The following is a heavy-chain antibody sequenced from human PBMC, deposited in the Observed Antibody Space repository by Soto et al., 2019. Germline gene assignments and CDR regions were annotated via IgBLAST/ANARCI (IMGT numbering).Heavy chain of an antibody. CDR3: ARDPQLEGDYFDY. J-gene: IGHJ4*02. V-gene: IGHV4-30-4*02. Sequence: TSETLSLTCTVSGGSISSGDYYWSWIRQPPGKGLEWIGYIYYSGSTYYNPSLKSRVTISVDTSKNQFSLKLSSVTAADTAVYYCARDPQLEGDYFDYWGQGTLVTVSS. D-gene: IGHD6-13*01. CDR1: GGSISSGDYY. CDR2: IYYSGST.